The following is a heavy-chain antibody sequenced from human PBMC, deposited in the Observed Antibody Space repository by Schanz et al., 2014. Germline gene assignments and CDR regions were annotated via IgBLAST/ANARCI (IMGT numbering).Heavy chain of an antibody. Sequence: EVQLLESGGGLGQPGGSLRLSCAASGFIFGDHAMTWVRQAPGKGLEWVATASGRGDETFYADSVRGRFTISRDNSKNVVSLSMSSLRVEDAAIYFCSNRGHLRGWFASWGQGTRVTVSS. CDR2: ASGRGDET. J-gene: IGHJ5*01. V-gene: IGHV3-23*01. CDR1: GFIFGDHA. D-gene: IGHD3-10*01. CDR3: SNRGHLRGWFAS.